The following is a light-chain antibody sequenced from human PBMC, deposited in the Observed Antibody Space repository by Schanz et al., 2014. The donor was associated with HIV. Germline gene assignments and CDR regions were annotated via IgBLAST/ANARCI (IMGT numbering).Light chain of an antibody. J-gene: IGLJ2*01. CDR2: DNT. Sequence: QSVLAQPPSVSGAPGQRVTISCTGTSSNIGAGYDVHWYQLLPGTAPTLLIFDNTNRPSGVPARFSGSKSGSSASLAICGLQVEDEGDYYCQSYGSSLSTYVIFGGGTKLT. CDR1: SSNIGAGYD. CDR3: QSYGSSLSTYVI. V-gene: IGLV1-40*01.